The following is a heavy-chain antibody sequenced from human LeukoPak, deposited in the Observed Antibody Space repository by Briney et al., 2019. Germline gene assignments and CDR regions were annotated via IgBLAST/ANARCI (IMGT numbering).Heavy chain of an antibody. D-gene: IGHD3-9*01. CDR2: IYSSGIT. J-gene: IGHJ4*02. Sequence: PSETLSLTRTVSGGSISGYYWSWVRQPPLKGLEWIGYIYSSGITRYSPSLKSRLTISVDTSKNQFSLRLSSVTAADTALYYCARLATDSDILTGSDYWGQGTLVTVSS. CDR1: GGSISGYY. V-gene: IGHV4-59*08. CDR3: ARLATDSDILTGSDY.